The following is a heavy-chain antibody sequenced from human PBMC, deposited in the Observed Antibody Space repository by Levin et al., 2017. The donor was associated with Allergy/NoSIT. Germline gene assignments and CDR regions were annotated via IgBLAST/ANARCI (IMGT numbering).Heavy chain of an antibody. D-gene: IGHD3-22*01. CDR3: ARASYDSSGYYYPY. CDR2: IDPSDSYT. J-gene: IGHJ4*02. Sequence: KVSCKGSGYNFTSYWISWVRQMPGKGLEWMGRIDPSDSYTNYSPSFQGHVTISADKSISTAYLQWGSLKASDTALYYCARASYDSSGYYYPYWGQGTLVTVSS. CDR1: GYNFTSYW. V-gene: IGHV5-10-1*01.